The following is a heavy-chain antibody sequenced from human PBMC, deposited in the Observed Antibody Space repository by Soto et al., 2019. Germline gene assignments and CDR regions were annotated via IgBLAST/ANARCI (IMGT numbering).Heavy chain of an antibody. D-gene: IGHD2-21*01. CDR1: GTSISSSYW. V-gene: IGHV4-4*02. CDR3: ATMPPRIVVVLAEFPT. CDR2: IYHNGIT. J-gene: IGHJ4*02. Sequence: QVQLKQSGPGLVRPSGTLSLTCRVSGTSISSSYWWAWVRQSPGKGLEWIGEIYHNGITKYNPSLKSRVSMSIDKSNIQFSLKLTSVTAADTAVYYCATMPPRIVVVLAEFPTWGQGTLVTVSS.